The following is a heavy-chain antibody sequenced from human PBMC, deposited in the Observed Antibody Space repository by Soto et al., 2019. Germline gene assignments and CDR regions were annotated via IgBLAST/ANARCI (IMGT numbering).Heavy chain of an antibody. CDR3: TLDLGLNYIAY. D-gene: IGHD7-27*01. Sequence: QVQLVQSGAEVKKPGASVRVSCEASGYSFTSYAIHWVRQAPEQRLEWMGWINGGNGKTEYSQKFQGRVTFTRDTSASTAYMELSSLTSEDTAVYYCTLDLGLNYIAYWGQGTLVIVSS. V-gene: IGHV1-3*01. CDR2: INGGNGKT. CDR1: GYSFTSYA. J-gene: IGHJ4*02.